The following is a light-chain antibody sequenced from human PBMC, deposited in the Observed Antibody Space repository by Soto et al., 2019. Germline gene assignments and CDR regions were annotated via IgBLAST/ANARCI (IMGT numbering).Light chain of an antibody. CDR1: QSVSTN. V-gene: IGKV3-15*01. CDR3: QQYHSWPT. J-gene: IGKJ5*01. Sequence: EIVMTQSPATLSVYPGERATLSCRASQSVSTNLAWYQQNPGQAPRLLISGASTRATAVPARFSGSGSGTEFTLTISSLQSEDFALYYCQQYHSWPTFGQGTRPEVK. CDR2: GAS.